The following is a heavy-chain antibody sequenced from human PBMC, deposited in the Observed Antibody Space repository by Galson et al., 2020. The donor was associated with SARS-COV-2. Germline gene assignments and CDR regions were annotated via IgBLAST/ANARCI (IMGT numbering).Heavy chain of an antibody. J-gene: IGHJ4*02. Sequence: GGSLRLSCAASGFTISDYDMHWVRQAPGKGLEWVAVISYDGSNKYYAESVKGRFTISRDNSKNTLYLQVDSLRAEDTAVYYCAKQYCNSPSCYSITYSDYWGQGTLVTVSS. CDR2: ISYDGSNK. D-gene: IGHD2-2*01. V-gene: IGHV3-30*18. CDR3: AKQYCNSPSCYSITYSDY. CDR1: GFTISDYD.